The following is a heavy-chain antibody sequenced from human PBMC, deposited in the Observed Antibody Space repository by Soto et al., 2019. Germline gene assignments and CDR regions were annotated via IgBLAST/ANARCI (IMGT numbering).Heavy chain of an antibody. CDR2: IWYDGSNK. CDR1: GFTFSSYG. Sequence: QVQLVESGGGVVQPGRSLRLSCAASGFTFSSYGMHWVRQAPGKGLEWVAVIWYDGSNKYYADSVKGRFTISRDNSNNTLYLQMNSRRSEETAVYYCARLKGSGSYYNFFDYWGQGTLVTVSS. CDR3: ARLKGSGSYYNFFDY. D-gene: IGHD3-10*01. V-gene: IGHV3-33*01. J-gene: IGHJ4*02.